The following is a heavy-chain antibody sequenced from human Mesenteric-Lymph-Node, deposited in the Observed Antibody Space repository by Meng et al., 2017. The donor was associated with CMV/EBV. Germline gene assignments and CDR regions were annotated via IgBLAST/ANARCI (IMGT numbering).Heavy chain of an antibody. Sequence: GGSLRLSCAASGFTFSDYYMNWVRQAPGKGLEWVSSISSSSTIYYADSVKGRFTISRDNSKDTLHLEMNSLRREDTAVYYCARGRRTSSGWLDGMDVWGQGTTVTVSS. V-gene: IGHV3-69-1*01. D-gene: IGHD6-19*01. J-gene: IGHJ6*02. CDR1: GFTFSDYY. CDR3: ARGRRTSSGWLDGMDV. CDR2: ISSSSTI.